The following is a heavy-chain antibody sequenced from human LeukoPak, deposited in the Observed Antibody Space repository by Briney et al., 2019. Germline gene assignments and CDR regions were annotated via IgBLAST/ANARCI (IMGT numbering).Heavy chain of an antibody. Sequence: SVKVSCKASGGTFSSYAISWVRQAPGQGLEWMGGIIPIFGTANYAQKFQGRVTITTDESTSTAYMEMSSLRSEDTAVYYCARLIEDFWSGYYYDYWGQGTLVTVSS. CDR3: ARLIEDFWSGYYYDY. V-gene: IGHV1-69*05. J-gene: IGHJ4*02. D-gene: IGHD3-3*01. CDR2: IIPIFGTA. CDR1: GGTFSSYA.